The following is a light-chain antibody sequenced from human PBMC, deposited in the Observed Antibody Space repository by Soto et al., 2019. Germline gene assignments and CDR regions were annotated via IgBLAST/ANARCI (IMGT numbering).Light chain of an antibody. V-gene: IGKV1-13*02. CDR3: QQYNSYS. J-gene: IGKJ1*01. CDR2: HAS. CDR1: QGIGNA. Sequence: AIQMTQSPSSVSASLGDRVTISCRASQGIGNALGWYQQKPGTAPKVLIYHASNLQSGVPSRFSGSGSGTEFTLTISSLQPDDFATYYCQQYNSYSFGQGTKVDVK.